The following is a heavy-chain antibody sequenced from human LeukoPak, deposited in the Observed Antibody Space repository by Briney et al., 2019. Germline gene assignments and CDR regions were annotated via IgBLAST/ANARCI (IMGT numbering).Heavy chain of an antibody. Sequence: GGSLRLSCAASGFTFDDYAMHWVRQAPGKGLEWVSGISWNSGSIGCADSVKGRFTISRDNAKNSLYLQMNSLRAEDTALYYCALVPAAIRGYYYYGMDVWGQGTTVTVSS. CDR1: GFTFDDYA. CDR2: ISWNSGSI. V-gene: IGHV3-9*01. J-gene: IGHJ6*02. D-gene: IGHD2-2*02. CDR3: ALVPAAIRGYYYYGMDV.